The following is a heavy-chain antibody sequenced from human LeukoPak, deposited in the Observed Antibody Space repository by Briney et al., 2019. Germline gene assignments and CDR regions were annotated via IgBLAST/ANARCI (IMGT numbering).Heavy chain of an antibody. CDR2: ISSSGSTI. V-gene: IGHV3-48*03. J-gene: IGHJ4*02. Sequence: GGSLRLSCAASGFTFSSYEMNWVRQAPGKGLEWVSYISSSGSTIYYADSVKGRFTISRDNAKNSLYLQMNSLRAEDTAVYYSARAVAAAGDLPLGDWGQGTLVTVSS. CDR3: ARAVAAAGDLPLGD. CDR1: GFTFSSYE. D-gene: IGHD6-13*01.